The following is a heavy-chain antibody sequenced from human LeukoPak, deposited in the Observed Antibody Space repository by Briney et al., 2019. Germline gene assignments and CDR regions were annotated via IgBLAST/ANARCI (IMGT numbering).Heavy chain of an antibody. D-gene: IGHD3-22*01. Sequence: GSLRLSCAASGFTFTRFNMNWVRQAPGKGLELVSSITTSGTYIYYADSVKGRFTISRDNAKNSLYLQMNSLRAEDTAVYYCARPFYYDNNGGEGMDVWGQGTTVTVSS. J-gene: IGHJ6*02. CDR3: ARPFYYDNNGGEGMDV. CDR1: GFTFTRFN. CDR2: ITTSGTYI. V-gene: IGHV3-21*06.